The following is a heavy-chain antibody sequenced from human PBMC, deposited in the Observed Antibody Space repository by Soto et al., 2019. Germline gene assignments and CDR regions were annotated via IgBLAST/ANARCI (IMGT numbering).Heavy chain of an antibody. CDR1: GYTFTSYY. D-gene: IGHD3-22*01. Sequence: ASVKVSCKASGYTFTSYYMHWVRQAPGQGLEWMGIINPSGGSTSYAQKFQGRVTMTRDTSTSTVYMELSSLRSEDTAVYYCARDRVYYYDSSGYFDYWGQGTLVTVYS. CDR3: ARDRVYYYDSSGYFDY. V-gene: IGHV1-46*03. CDR2: INPSGGST. J-gene: IGHJ4*02.